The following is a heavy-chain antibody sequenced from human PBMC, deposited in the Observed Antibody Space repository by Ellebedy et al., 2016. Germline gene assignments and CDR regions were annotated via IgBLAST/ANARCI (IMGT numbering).Heavy chain of an antibody. CDR2: IWYDGSLK. V-gene: IGHV3-33*01. D-gene: IGHD7-27*01. J-gene: IGHJ4*02. CDR3: ARKSFTGDFDS. Sequence: GGSLRLXXAASGFPFSSYAMHWVHQAPGKGLEWVAVIWYDGSLKFYRDSVKGRFTISRDNSKNTLFLQMNSLRVEDTAVYYCARKSFTGDFDSWGQGTLVTVSP. CDR1: GFPFSSYA.